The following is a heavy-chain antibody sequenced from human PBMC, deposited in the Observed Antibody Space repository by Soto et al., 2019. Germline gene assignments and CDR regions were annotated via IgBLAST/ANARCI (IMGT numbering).Heavy chain of an antibody. CDR1: GNAISSGCF. CDR3: SKAWELKGAFDY. J-gene: IGHJ4*02. CDR2: FYHGGSS. V-gene: IGHV4-38-2*01. D-gene: IGHD1-26*01. Sequence: PSETLSLTCAVSGNAISSGCFWGWLRQSPGKGLEWIGSFYHGGSSYYNPSLESRVTISVDLSKNQFSLKLSSVTAADTAVYFCSKAWELKGAFDYWGPGTQVTVSS.